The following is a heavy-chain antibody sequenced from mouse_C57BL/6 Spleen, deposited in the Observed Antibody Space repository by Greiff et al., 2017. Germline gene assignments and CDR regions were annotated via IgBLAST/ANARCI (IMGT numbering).Heavy chain of an antibody. CDR2: IDPSDSYT. CDR1: GYTFTSYW. J-gene: IGHJ3*01. Sequence: QVQLQQPGAELVMPGASVKLSCKASGYTFTSYWMHWVKQRPGQGLEWIGEIDPSDSYTNYNQKFKGKSTLTVDKSSGTAYMQLSSLTSADSAVYYCARKGPGRGGAWFAYWGQGTLVTVSA. V-gene: IGHV1-69*01. CDR3: ARKGPGRGGAWFAY.